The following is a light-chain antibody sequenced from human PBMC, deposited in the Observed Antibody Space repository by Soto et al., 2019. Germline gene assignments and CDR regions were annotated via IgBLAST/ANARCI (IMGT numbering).Light chain of an antibody. CDR1: QTISGN. CDR3: HQYGSSPQT. V-gene: IGKV3-20*01. J-gene: IGKJ1*01. CDR2: GAS. Sequence: EIVMTQSPATLSVSPGGRATLSCRASQTISGNLAWYQQKPGQAPRLLIHGASTRAPGFPDRFSGSGSGTDFTLTISRLEPEDFAVFYCHQYGSSPQTFGQGTKVDXK.